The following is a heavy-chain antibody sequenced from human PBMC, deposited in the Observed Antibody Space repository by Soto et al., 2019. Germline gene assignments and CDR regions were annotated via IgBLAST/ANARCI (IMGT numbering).Heavy chain of an antibody. Sequence: ASVKVSCKASGDTFTANYIHGVLQSPLQGFDWMGCINPKSGGTNYPQKFQGRVTMTRDTSLSTVYMTLTRLTSDDTAVYYCAKDLAKGGWSAGFDYWGQVTLVTVSS. CDR1: GDTFTANY. J-gene: IGHJ4*02. CDR3: AKDLAKGGWSAGFDY. CDR2: INPKSGGT. D-gene: IGHD3-3*01. V-gene: IGHV1-2*02.